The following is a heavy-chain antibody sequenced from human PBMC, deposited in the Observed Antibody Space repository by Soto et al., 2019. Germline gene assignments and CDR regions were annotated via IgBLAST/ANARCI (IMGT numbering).Heavy chain of an antibody. V-gene: IGHV3-72*01. J-gene: IGHJ4*02. CDR3: TREMHYYDSSGFDY. CDR1: GFIINDHY. Sequence: LRLSCAASGFIINDHYMDWVRQAPGKGLEWLGRTKNKANSYTTEYAASVKGRFTISRDDSKNSVFLQMKSLKTEDTAVYYCTREMHYYDSSGFDYWGQGTRVTVSS. D-gene: IGHD3-22*01. CDR2: TKNKANSYTT.